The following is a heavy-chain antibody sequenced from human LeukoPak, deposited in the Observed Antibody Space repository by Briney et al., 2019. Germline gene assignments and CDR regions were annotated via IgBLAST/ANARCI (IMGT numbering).Heavy chain of an antibody. CDR3: ARDGATIEPFDY. CDR1: GFTFDDYA. V-gene: IGHV3-9*01. J-gene: IGHJ4*02. D-gene: IGHD5-12*01. CDR2: ISWNSGST. Sequence: PGGSLRLSCAASGFTFDDYAMHWVRQAPGKGLEWVSGISWNSGSTGYADSVKGRFTISRDNAKNSLYLQMNSLRAEDTAVYYCARDGATIEPFDYWGQGTLVTVSS.